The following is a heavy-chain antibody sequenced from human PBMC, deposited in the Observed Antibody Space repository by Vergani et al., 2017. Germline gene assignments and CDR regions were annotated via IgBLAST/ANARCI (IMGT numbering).Heavy chain of an antibody. J-gene: IGHJ5*02. Sequence: EVQLVESGGGLVQPGGSLRLSCAASGFTFSSYSMNWVRQAPGKGLEWVANIKQDGSEKYYVDSVKGRFTISRDNAKNSLYLQMNSLRAEDTAVYYCARDDYGDGGNWFDPWGQGTLVTVSS. D-gene: IGHD4-17*01. CDR3: ARDDYGDGGNWFDP. CDR1: GFTFSSYS. CDR2: IKQDGSEK. V-gene: IGHV3-7*01.